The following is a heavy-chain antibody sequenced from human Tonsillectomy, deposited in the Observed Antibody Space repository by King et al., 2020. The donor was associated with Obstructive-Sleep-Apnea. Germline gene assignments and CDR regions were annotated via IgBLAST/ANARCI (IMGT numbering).Heavy chain of an antibody. CDR3: ARDPPQTMVRGVIKGYFDY. CDR2: ISAYNGNT. D-gene: IGHD3-10*01. V-gene: IGHV1-18*01. J-gene: IGHJ4*02. CDR1: GYTFTSYG. Sequence: VQLVESGAEVKKPGASVKVSCKASGYTFTSYGISWVRQAPGQGLEWMGWISAYNGNTKYAQKPQGRLTMTTDTSTSTAYVELGSLRSDDTAVYYCARDPPQTMVRGVIKGYFDYWGQGTLVTVSS.